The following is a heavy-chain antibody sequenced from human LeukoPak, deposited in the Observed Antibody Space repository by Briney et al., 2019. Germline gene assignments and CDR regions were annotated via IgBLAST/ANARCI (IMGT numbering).Heavy chain of an antibody. CDR2: IKQDGSEK. CDR1: GFTVSSYW. D-gene: IGHD3-22*01. V-gene: IGHV3-7*01. J-gene: IGHJ4*02. CDR3: ASGELLITIVY. Sequence: LSGGSLRLSCAASGFTVSSYWMIWVRQAAGEGLEWVANIKQDGSEKYCLDAVKRRFTISRDNAKNSLYLQMNSLRAEDTAVYYCASGELLITIVYWGQGTLVTVSS.